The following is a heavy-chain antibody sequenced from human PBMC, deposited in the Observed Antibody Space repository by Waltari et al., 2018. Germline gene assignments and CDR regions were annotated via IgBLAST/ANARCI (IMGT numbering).Heavy chain of an antibody. CDR2: IYYSGST. Sequence: QVQLQESGPGLVKPSETLSLTCTVSGGSISSHYWSWIRQPPGKGLEWIGYIYYSGSTNYNPSLKSRVTISVDTSKNQFSLKLSSVTAADTAVYYCARWGYSSIYDPVRAVDPWCQGTLVTVSS. D-gene: IGHD6-13*01. V-gene: IGHV4-59*11. CDR1: GGSISSHY. CDR3: ARWGYSSIYDPVRAVDP. J-gene: IGHJ5*02.